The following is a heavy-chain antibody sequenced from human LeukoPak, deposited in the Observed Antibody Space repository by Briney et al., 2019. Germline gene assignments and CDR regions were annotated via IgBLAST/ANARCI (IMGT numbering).Heavy chain of an antibody. CDR2: IYYSGST. CDR3: ARAATRGYYMDV. D-gene: IGHD3-10*01. V-gene: IGHV4-59*08. J-gene: IGHJ6*03. CDR1: GGSISSYY. Sequence: SETLSLTCTVSGGSISSYYWSWIRQPPGKGLEWVGYIYYSGSTNYNPSLKSRVTISVDTSKNQFSLKLSSVTAADTAVYYCARAATRGYYMDVWGKGTTVTISS.